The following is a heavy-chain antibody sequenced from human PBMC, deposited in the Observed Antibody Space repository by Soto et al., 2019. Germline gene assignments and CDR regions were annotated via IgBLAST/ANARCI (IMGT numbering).Heavy chain of an antibody. J-gene: IGHJ4*02. CDR2: IHYTGST. CDR1: GGPINSYY. D-gene: IGHD2-21*01. CDR3: ARNGGRVIVEAN. V-gene: IGHV4-59*01. Sequence: SESLSLTCNVPGGPINSYYWSWVLQHPVKGLEWLGYIHYTGSTTYSPSLKSLLSISLATSKNRLPLSLPSVTAAETAVYYCARNGGRVIVEANWGRGILVGITS.